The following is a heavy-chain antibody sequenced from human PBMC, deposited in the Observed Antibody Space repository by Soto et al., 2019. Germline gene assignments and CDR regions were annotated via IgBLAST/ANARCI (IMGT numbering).Heavy chain of an antibody. CDR3: ARMSYYYDKWYFDL. CDR2: VYYSGSS. D-gene: IGHD3-22*01. J-gene: IGHJ2*01. V-gene: IGHV4-30-4*01. CDR1: GGSINNDDFY. Sequence: SETLSLTCSVSGGSINNDDFYWSWLRQTPGKGLQWIGYVYYSGSSDCIPSLKSRLSMSIDKSKNQFTLKLSSVTAADTAIYYCARMSYYYDKWYFDLWGRGTLVTVPQ.